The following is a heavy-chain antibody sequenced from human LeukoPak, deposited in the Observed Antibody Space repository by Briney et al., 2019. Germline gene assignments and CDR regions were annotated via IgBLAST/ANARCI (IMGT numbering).Heavy chain of an antibody. CDR1: GFTFSSYA. CDR2: ISSNGGST. CDR3: ARIPSSSFYYYYYMDV. V-gene: IGHV3-64*01. D-gene: IGHD6-6*01. Sequence: GGSLRLSCAASGFTFSSYAMHWVRQAPGKGLEYVSAISSNGGSTYYANSVKGRFTISRDNSKNTLHLQMGSLRAEDMAVYYCARIPSSSFYYYYYMDVWGKGTTVTVSS. J-gene: IGHJ6*03.